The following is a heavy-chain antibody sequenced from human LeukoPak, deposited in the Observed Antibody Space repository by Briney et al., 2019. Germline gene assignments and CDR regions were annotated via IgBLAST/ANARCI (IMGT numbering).Heavy chain of an antibody. D-gene: IGHD1-14*01. CDR3: ARHENKLGTIDY. V-gene: IGHV3-20*01. CDR1: GFSFSTFA. Sequence: GGSLRLSCAASGFSFSTFAMIWVRQAPEKGLEWVSGINWNGGSTGYADSVKGRFTISRDNAKNSLYLQMNSLRAEDTALYRCARHENKLGTIDYWGQGTLVTVSS. J-gene: IGHJ4*02. CDR2: INWNGGST.